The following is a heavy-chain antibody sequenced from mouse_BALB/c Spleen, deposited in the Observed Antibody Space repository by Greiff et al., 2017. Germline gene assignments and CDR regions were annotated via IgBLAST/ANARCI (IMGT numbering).Heavy chain of an antibody. D-gene: IGHD1-1*01. Sequence: EVKLVESGGGLVKPGGSLKLSCAASGFTFSSYAMSWVRQSPEKRLEWVAEISSGGGSTYYPDTVKGRFTISRDNAKNTLYLQMSSLKSEDTAMYYCARRYYYGSTDFYYYAMDYWGQGTSVTVSS. CDR3: ARRYYYGSTDFYYYAMDY. CDR2: ISSGGGST. V-gene: IGHV5-12-1*01. J-gene: IGHJ4*01. CDR1: GFTFSSYA.